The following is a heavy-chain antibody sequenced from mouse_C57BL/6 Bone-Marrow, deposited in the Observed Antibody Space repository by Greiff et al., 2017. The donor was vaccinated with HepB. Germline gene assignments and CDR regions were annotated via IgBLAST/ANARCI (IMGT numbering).Heavy chain of an antibody. Sequence: VQLQQPGAELVKPGASVKMSCKASGYTFTSYWITWVKQRPGQGLEWIGDIYPGSGSTNYNEKFKSKATLTVDTSSSTAYMQLSSLTSEDSAVYYCVRSPITTVDYAMDYWGQGTSVTVSS. D-gene: IGHD1-1*01. CDR2: IYPGSGST. CDR3: VRSPITTVDYAMDY. V-gene: IGHV1-55*01. J-gene: IGHJ4*01. CDR1: GYTFTSYW.